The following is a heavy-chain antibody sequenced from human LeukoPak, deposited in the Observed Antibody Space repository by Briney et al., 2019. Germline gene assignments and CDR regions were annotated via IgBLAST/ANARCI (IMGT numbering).Heavy chain of an antibody. Sequence: SETLSLTCSVSGYSISSAYYWGWIRQPPGKGLEWIGTMYHSGSTNYNPSLKSRVTISVDTSKNQFSLKLSSVTAADTAVYFCARGSRGDNFDYWGQGTLVTVSS. D-gene: IGHD7-27*01. CDR3: ARGSRGDNFDY. V-gene: IGHV4-38-2*02. J-gene: IGHJ4*02. CDR2: MYHSGST. CDR1: GYSISSAYY.